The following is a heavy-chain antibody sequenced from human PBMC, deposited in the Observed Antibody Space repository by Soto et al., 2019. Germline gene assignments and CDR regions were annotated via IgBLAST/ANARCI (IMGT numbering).Heavy chain of an antibody. CDR3: ALLLWFGELSTDYGMDV. Sequence: PGGSLRLSCAASGFTFSSYAMSWVRQAPGKGLEWVSAISGSGGSTYYADSVKGRFTISRDNSKNTLYLQMNSLRAEDTAVYYCALLLWFGELSTDYGMDVWGQGTTVTVSS. CDR2: ISGSGGST. J-gene: IGHJ6*02. V-gene: IGHV3-23*01. CDR1: GFTFSSYA. D-gene: IGHD3-10*01.